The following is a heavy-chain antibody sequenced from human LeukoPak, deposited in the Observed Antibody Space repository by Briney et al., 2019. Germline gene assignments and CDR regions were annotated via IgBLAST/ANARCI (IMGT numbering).Heavy chain of an antibody. CDR3: SRGRHNSFDI. CDR2: LNPDGRIT. CDR1: GFTFSDSW. V-gene: IGHV3-74*01. J-gene: IGHJ3*02. D-gene: IGHD6-6*01. Sequence: GGSLRLSCAASGFTFSDSWMHWVRQAPGKGPVWVSRLNPDGRITNYADSVKGRFTIFRDNAKNTVYLQMNNLRAEDTAVYFCSRGRHNSFDILGQGTMVTVSS.